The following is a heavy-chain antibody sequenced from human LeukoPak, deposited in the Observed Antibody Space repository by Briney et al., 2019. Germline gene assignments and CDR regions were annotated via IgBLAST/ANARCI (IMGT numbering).Heavy chain of an antibody. V-gene: IGHV3-49*04. CDR3: TRGVPVTTILTDY. CDR1: RFTFGDYA. D-gene: IGHD5-12*01. Sequence: AGGSLRLSYTASRFTFGDYAMSWVRQAPGKGLEWVAFIRSKAYGGTTEYAASVKGRFTISRDDSKSIAYLQMNSLKTEHTAVYYCTRGVPVTTILTDYWGQGALVTVSS. CDR2: IRSKAYGGTT. J-gene: IGHJ4*02.